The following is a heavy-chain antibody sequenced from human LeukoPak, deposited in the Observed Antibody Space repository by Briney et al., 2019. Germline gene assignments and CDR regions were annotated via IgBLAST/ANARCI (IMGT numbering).Heavy chain of an antibody. V-gene: IGHV3-23*01. CDR3: AKAQWFGELLPGY. CDR1: GFTFSSYA. CDR2: ISGSGGST. Sequence: GGSLRLSCAASGFTFSSYAMSWVRQAPGEGLEWVSAISGSGGSTYYADSVKGRFTISRDNSKNTLYLQMNSLRAEDTAVYYCAKAQWFGELLPGYWGQGTLVTVSS. D-gene: IGHD3-10*01. J-gene: IGHJ4*02.